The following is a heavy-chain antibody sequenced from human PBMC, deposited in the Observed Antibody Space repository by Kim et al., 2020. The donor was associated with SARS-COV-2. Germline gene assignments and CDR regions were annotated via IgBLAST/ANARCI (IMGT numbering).Heavy chain of an antibody. CDR3: ARHTSIAAPVTGLDY. CDR2: INWNGGST. V-gene: IGHV3-20*04. Sequence: GGSLRLSCAASGFTFEDYGMSWVRQAPGKGLEWVSGINWNGGSTAYADSVKGRFTISRDNAKNPLYLQMHSLRAEDTALYFCARHTSIAAPVTGLDYWGQGILVIVSS. CDR1: GFTFEDYG. J-gene: IGHJ4*02. D-gene: IGHD6-13*01.